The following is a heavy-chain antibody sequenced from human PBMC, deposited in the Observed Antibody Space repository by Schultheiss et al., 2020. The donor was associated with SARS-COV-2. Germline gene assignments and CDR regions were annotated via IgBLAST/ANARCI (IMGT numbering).Heavy chain of an antibody. CDR3: ARGGRGYSYGTVY. J-gene: IGHJ4*02. Sequence: GGSLRLSCAASGFTFSNAWMSWVRQAPGKGLEWVGRIKSKTDGGTTDYAAPVKGRFTISRDDSKNTLYLQMNSLRAEDTAVYYCARGGRGYSYGTVYWGQGTLVTVSS. CDR1: GFTFSNAW. CDR2: IKSKTDGGTT. D-gene: IGHD5-18*01. V-gene: IGHV3-15*01.